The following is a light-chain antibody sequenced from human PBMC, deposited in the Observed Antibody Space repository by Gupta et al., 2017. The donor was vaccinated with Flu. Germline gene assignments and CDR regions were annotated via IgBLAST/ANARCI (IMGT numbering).Light chain of an antibody. CDR2: AAS. CDR3: QQSDSTPWA. CDR1: QSISSY. J-gene: IGKJ5*01. V-gene: IGKV1-39*01. Sequence: SVGDRVTITCRASQSISSYLNWYQQKPGKAPKLLIYAASSLQSGVPSRFSGSGSGTDFTLTISSLQPEDFATYYCQQSDSTPWAFGQGTRLEIK.